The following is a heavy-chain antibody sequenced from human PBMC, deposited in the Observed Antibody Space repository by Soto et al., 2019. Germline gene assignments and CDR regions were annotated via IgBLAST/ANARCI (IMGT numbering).Heavy chain of an antibody. CDR2: ISSSSSYI. CDR1: GFTFSSYS. CDR3: ASTVITMVRGVRDY. J-gene: IGHJ4*02. D-gene: IGHD3-10*01. Sequence: PGGSLRLSCAASGFTFSSYSMNWVRQAPGKGLEWVSSISSSSSYIYYADSVKGRFTISRDNAKNSLYLQMNSLRAEDTAVYYCASTVITMVRGVRDYWGQGTLVTVSS. V-gene: IGHV3-21*01.